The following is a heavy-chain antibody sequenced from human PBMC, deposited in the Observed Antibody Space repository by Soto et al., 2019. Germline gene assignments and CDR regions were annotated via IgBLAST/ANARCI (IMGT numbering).Heavy chain of an antibody. V-gene: IGHV3-30-3*01. Sequence: GGSLRLSCAASGFTFSSYAMHWVRQAPGKGLEWVAVISYDGSNKYYADSVKGRFTISRDNSKNTLYLQMNSLRAEDTAVYYCAREVRDYDSSGYSYYYYGMDVWGQGTTVTVSS. CDR2: ISYDGSNK. CDR1: GFTFSSYA. CDR3: AREVRDYDSSGYSYYYYGMDV. J-gene: IGHJ6*02. D-gene: IGHD3-22*01.